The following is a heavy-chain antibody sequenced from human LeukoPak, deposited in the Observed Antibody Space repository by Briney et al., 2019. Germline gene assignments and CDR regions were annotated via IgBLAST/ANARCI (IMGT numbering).Heavy chain of an antibody. Sequence: PSETLSLTCTVSGGSISSGSYYWSWIRQPAGKGLEWIGRIYTSGSTNYNPSLKSRVTISVDTSKNQFSLKLSSVTAADTAVYYCARAPADTVTTVFDYWGQGTLVTVSS. J-gene: IGHJ4*02. V-gene: IGHV4-61*02. D-gene: IGHD4-17*01. CDR2: IYTSGST. CDR1: GGSISSGSYY. CDR3: ARAPADTVTTVFDY.